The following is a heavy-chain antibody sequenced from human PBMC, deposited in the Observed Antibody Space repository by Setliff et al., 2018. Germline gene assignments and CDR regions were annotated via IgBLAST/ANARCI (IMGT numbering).Heavy chain of an antibody. J-gene: IGHJ4*02. CDR2: ISGYNGNT. D-gene: IGHD5-18*01. CDR3: ATFRGYTYGYDY. CDR1: DYTFTSYS. V-gene: IGHV1-18*01. Sequence: GASVKVSCKASDYTFTSYSINWVRQAPGQGLEWMGWISGYNGNTIYAQKFQGRVTMTTDTSTSTAYMDLRSLRSDDTAVYYCATFRGYTYGYDYWGQGTLVTVSS.